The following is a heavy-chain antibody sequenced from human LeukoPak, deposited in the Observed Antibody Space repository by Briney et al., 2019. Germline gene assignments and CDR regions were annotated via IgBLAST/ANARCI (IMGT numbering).Heavy chain of an antibody. CDR3: ASLTTLDY. J-gene: IGHJ4*01. Sequence: GRSLRLSCAASGFTFSTYVMHWVRQAPGKGLEWVALISFDGSNKQYADSVKGRFTISRDNSKNTLYLQMNGLRPEDTAMYYCASLTTLDYWGHGTLVTVSS. D-gene: IGHD2-15*01. CDR2: ISFDGSNK. CDR1: GFTFSTYV. V-gene: IGHV3-30*04.